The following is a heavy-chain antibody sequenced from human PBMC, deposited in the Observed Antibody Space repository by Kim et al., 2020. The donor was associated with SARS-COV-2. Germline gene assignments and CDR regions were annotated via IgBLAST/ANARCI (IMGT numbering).Heavy chain of an antibody. CDR1: GYSLTNYA. CDR2: LNTNTGNP. J-gene: IGHJ6*02. D-gene: IGHD3-22*01. Sequence: ASVKVSCKASGYSLTNYALNWVRQAPGQGLEWMGWLNTNTGNPAYAQGFTGRFVFSLDTSVNTAHLQISSLKAEDTAVYYCARGLSSGDGDLYSYYGMDVWGQGTTVTVSS. CDR3: ARGLSSGDGDLYSYYGMDV. V-gene: IGHV7-4-1*02.